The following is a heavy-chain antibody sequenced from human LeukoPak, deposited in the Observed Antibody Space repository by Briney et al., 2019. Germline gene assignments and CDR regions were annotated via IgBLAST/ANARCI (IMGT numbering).Heavy chain of an antibody. CDR2: IYHSGST. D-gene: IGHD2-2*01. J-gene: IGHJ5*02. Sequence: SQTLSLTCAVSGGSISSGGYSWSWIRQPPGKGLEWIGYIYHSGSTYYNPSLKSRVTISVYRSKNQFSLKLSSVTAADTAVYYCARGGSEGYCSSTSCPNWFDPWGQGTLVTVSS. CDR1: GGSISSGGYS. V-gene: IGHV4-30-2*01. CDR3: ARGGSEGYCSSTSCPNWFDP.